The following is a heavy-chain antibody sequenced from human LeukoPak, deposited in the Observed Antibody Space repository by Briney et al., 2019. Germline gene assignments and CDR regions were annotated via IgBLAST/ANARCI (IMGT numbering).Heavy chain of an antibody. D-gene: IGHD2-2*02. CDR3: ARDIVVVPAAIRGRDYYYYGMDV. CDR2: SYYSGST. V-gene: IGHV4-59*01. Sequence: EPSETLSLTCTVSGGSISSYYWSWIRQPPGKGLEWIGYSYYSGSTNYNPSLKSRVTISVDTSKNQFSLKLSSVTAADTAVYYCARDIVVVPAAIRGRDYYYYGMDVWGQGTTVTVSS. J-gene: IGHJ6*02. CDR1: GGSISSYY.